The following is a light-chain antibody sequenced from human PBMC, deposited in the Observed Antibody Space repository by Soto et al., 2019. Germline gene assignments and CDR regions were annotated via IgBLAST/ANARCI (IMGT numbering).Light chain of an antibody. V-gene: IGKV1-33*01. CDR1: QGIAKY. J-gene: IGKJ4*01. Sequence: DTQMTQSPSSLSASVGDRVTITCQASQGIAKYLHWYQQKPGKAPKLLIYHASNLQTGVPSRFSGSGSGTDFTLTISSLQPEDIATYYCQQSDNPPLTFGGGTKVEI. CDR2: HAS. CDR3: QQSDNPPLT.